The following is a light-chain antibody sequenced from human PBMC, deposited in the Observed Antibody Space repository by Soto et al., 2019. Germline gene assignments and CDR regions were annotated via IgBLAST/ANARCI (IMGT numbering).Light chain of an antibody. CDR3: MEALQTPLS. CDR2: LGS. Sequence: DIVLTQSPLSLPVTPGEPASVSCRSSQSLLHRNGYNYLDWYLQKPGQSPQLLIYLGSNRASGVPERFSGSGSSTDFTLKISRVEAEDVGIYYCMEALQTPLSFGGGTKV. J-gene: IGKJ4*01. V-gene: IGKV2-28*01. CDR1: QSLLHRNGYNY.